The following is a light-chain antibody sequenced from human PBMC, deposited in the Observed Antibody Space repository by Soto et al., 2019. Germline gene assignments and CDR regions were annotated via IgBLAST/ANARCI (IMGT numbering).Light chain of an antibody. V-gene: IGKV3-20*01. Sequence: EIVMTQSPGTLALSPGERATLFCRASQTVRNNYLAWYQQRPGQAPRLLIYGASSRATGIPDRFSGSGSGTDFTLTISRLEPEDFAVYYCQQHGSSPITFGQGTRLEIK. J-gene: IGKJ5*01. CDR3: QQHGSSPIT. CDR2: GAS. CDR1: QTVRNNY.